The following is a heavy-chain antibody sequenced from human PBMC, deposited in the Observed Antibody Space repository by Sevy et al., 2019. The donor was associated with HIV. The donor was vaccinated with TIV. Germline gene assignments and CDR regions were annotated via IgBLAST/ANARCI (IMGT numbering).Heavy chain of an antibody. Sequence: GGSLRLSCAASGFTFRDYGMHWVRQAPGKGLEWMAVISYDGSNKYYADSVKGRFTISRDNSKNTLDLQMNSLRAGDMAVYYRPKDRRGWSRDYYYYGMDVWGQGTTVTVSS. CDR2: ISYDGSNK. J-gene: IGHJ6*02. CDR1: GFTFRDYG. D-gene: IGHD6-19*01. V-gene: IGHV3-30*18. CDR3: PKDRRGWSRDYYYYGMDV.